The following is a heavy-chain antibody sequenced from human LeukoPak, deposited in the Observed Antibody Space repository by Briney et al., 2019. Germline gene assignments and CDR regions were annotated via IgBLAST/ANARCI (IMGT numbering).Heavy chain of an antibody. CDR3: ARVQHTAMVTGTYFDY. J-gene: IGHJ4*02. CDR2: IIPIFGTA. D-gene: IGHD5-18*01. V-gene: IGHV1-69*13. Sequence: GASVKVSCKASGGTFSSYAISWVRQAPGQGLEWMGGIIPIFGTANYAQKFQGRVTITADESTSTAYMELSSLRSEDTAVYYCARVQHTAMVTGTYFDYWGQGTLVTVSS. CDR1: GGTFSSYA.